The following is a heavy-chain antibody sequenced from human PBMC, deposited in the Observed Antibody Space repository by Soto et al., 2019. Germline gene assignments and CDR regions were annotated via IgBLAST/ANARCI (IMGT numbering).Heavy chain of an antibody. Sequence: EVQLVESGGGLVQPGGSLRLSCAASGCSFSNYEMNWVRQAPGKGLEWVAYISSGGSTVHYADSVRGRFTVSRDNAMNSLYLQMNTLRVEETALYYCARDRAAGGYWGQGTLVTVSS. CDR3: ARDRAAGGY. J-gene: IGHJ4*02. CDR2: ISSGGSTV. D-gene: IGHD6-13*01. V-gene: IGHV3-48*03. CDR1: GCSFSNYE.